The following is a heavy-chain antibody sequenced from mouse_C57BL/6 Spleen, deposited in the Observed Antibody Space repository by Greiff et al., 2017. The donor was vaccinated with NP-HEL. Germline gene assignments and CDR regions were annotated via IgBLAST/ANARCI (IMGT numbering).Heavy chain of an antibody. V-gene: IGHV1-64*01. D-gene: IGHD2-3*01. CDR1: GYTFTSYW. Sequence: VKLQQPGAELVKPGASVKLSCKASGYTFTSYWMHWVKQRPGQGLEWIGMIHPNSGSTNYNEKFKSKATLTVDKSSSTAYMQLSSLTSEDSAVYYCARSGDGYYYWYFDVWGTGTTVTVSS. CDR2: IHPNSGST. CDR3: ARSGDGYYYWYFDV. J-gene: IGHJ1*03.